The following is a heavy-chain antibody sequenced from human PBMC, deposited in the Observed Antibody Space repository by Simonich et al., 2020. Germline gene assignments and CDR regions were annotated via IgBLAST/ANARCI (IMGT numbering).Heavy chain of an antibody. V-gene: IGHV3-7*01. CDR1: GFTLSSYW. CDR2: IKKEGSET. CDR3: ARDGLGTAYYYYMDV. Sequence: EGQLVETGGGLVQPGGSLRLSCAASGFTLSSYWWSWVRQDPGRGLEWWANIKKEGSETYYVESVKGRFTISRDNAKNSLYLQMKSLRAEDTAVYYCARDGLGTAYYYYMDVWGKGTTVTVSS. D-gene: IGHD7-27*01. J-gene: IGHJ6*03.